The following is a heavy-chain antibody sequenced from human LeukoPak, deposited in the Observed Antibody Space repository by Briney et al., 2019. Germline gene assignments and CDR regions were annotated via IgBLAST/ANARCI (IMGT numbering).Heavy chain of an antibody. CDR2: ISSSSYI. D-gene: IGHD3-9*01. V-gene: IGHV3-21*01. J-gene: IGHJ3*02. Sequence: GGSLRLSCAASGFTFSSYSMNWVRQAPGKGLEWVSSISSSSYIYYADSVKGRFTISRDNAKNSLYLQMNSLRAEDTAVYYCARDPSQRYFGWLLGYDAFDIWGQGTMVTVSS. CDR3: ARDPSQRYFGWLLGYDAFDI. CDR1: GFTFSSYS.